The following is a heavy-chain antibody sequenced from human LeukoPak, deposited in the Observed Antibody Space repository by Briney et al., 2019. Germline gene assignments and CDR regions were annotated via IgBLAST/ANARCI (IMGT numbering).Heavy chain of an antibody. CDR2: INHSGST. D-gene: IGHD3-22*01. CDR3: ARGRRKGYYYDSSGPELDY. CDR1: GGSISGYY. J-gene: IGHJ4*02. V-gene: IGHV4-34*01. Sequence: SETLSLTCTVSGGSISGYYWSWIRQPPGKGLEWIGEINHSGSTNYNPSLKSRVTISVDTSKNQFSLKLSSVTAADTAVYYCARGRRKGYYYDSSGPELDYWGQGTLVTVSS.